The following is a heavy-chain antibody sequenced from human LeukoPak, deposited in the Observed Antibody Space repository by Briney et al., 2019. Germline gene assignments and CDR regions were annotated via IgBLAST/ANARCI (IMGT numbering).Heavy chain of an antibody. CDR3: LSSGWYDAFDI. V-gene: IGHV1-8*03. D-gene: IGHD6-19*01. CDR1: GYTFTSYD. Sequence: ASVKVSCKASGYTFTSYDINWVRQATGQGLEWMGWMNPNSGNTGYAQKFQGRVTITRNTSISTAYMELSSLRSEDTAVYYCLSSGWYDAFDIWGQGTMVTVSS. CDR2: MNPNSGNT. J-gene: IGHJ3*02.